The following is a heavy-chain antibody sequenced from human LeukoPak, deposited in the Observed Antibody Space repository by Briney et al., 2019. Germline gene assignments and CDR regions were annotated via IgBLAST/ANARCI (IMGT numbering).Heavy chain of an antibody. CDR1: GFTFSNDW. Sequence: QPGGSLRLSCEASGFTFSNDWMSWVRQAPGKGLEWLANINQGGSEQYYVDSVKGRFTISRDNAKNSLYLQMNSLRAEDTAVYYCARARPGDYYDSSGYYLGLWGQGTLVTVSS. J-gene: IGHJ4*02. CDR3: ARARPGDYYDSSGYYLGL. CDR2: INQGGSEQ. V-gene: IGHV3-7*03. D-gene: IGHD3-22*01.